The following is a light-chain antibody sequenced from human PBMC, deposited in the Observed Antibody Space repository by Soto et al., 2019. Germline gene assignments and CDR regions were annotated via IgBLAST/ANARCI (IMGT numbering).Light chain of an antibody. J-gene: IGKJ1*01. CDR3: QQYCSSPQT. Sequence: EIVLTQSPGTLSLSPGERATLTCRASQSVSSSYLGWYQQKLGQAPRLLIYGASSRATGITDRFSGSGSGTDFTLTISRLEPEDFAVYYCQQYCSSPQTCGQGTKVDIK. CDR1: QSVSSSY. V-gene: IGKV3-20*01. CDR2: GAS.